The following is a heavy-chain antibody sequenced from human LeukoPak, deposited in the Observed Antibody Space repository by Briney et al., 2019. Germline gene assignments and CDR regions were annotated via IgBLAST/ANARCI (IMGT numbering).Heavy chain of an antibody. CDR2: INPSGGST. D-gene: IGHD2-15*01. CDR3: AGEKRYCSGGSCSRFDP. CDR1: GCTFTSYY. V-gene: IGHV1-46*01. Sequence: GASVKVSCKASGCTFTSYYMHWVRQAPGQGLEWMGIINPSGGSTSYAQKFQGRVTMTRDTSTSTVYMELSSLRSEDTAVYYCAGEKRYCSGGSCSRFDPWGQGTLVTVSS. J-gene: IGHJ5*02.